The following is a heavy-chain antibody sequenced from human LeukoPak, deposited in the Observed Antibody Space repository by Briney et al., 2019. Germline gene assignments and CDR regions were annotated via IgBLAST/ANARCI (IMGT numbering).Heavy chain of an antibody. CDR2: LVHDARS. CDR3: ARDLSAAFDF. D-gene: IGHD6-19*01. V-gene: IGHV3-33*01. J-gene: IGHJ4*02. Sequence: GGSLRLSCAASGFPFSSYGMHWVRQAPGKGLEWVARLVHDARSDYANSVKGRFSISRDDSKNTLFLDMSNLRVEDTALYYCARDLSAAFDFWGQGVLVTVSS. CDR1: GFPFSSYG.